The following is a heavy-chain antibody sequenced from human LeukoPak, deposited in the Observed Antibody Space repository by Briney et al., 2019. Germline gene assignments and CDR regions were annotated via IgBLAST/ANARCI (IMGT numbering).Heavy chain of an antibody. CDR1: GGSFSGYY. Sequence: SETLSLTCAVYGGSFSGYYWSWIRQPPGKGLEWIGEINHSGSTNYNPSLKSRVTISVDTSKNQFSLKLSSVTAADTAVYYCARTPIGYCSGGSCYSEDYWGQGTLVTVSS. CDR2: INHSGST. CDR3: ARTPIGYCSGGSCYSEDY. J-gene: IGHJ4*02. V-gene: IGHV4-34*01. D-gene: IGHD2-15*01.